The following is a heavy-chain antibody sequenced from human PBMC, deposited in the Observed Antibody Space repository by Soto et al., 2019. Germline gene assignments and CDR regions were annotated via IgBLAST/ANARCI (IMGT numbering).Heavy chain of an antibody. J-gene: IGHJ4*01. D-gene: IGHD2-2*02. CDR2: ISGSGGST. Sequence: GVSLRLSCAASGFTFSSYAMSWVRQAPGKGLEWVSAISGSGGSTYYADSVKGRFTISRDNSKNTLYLQMNSLRAEDTAVYYCAKQVQAAIEYFDYWGHGTLVTVSP. CDR1: GFTFSSYA. V-gene: IGHV3-23*01. CDR3: AKQVQAAIEYFDY.